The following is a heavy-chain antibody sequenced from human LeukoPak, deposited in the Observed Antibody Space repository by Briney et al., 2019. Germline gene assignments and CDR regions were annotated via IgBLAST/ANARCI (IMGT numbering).Heavy chain of an antibody. Sequence: SETLSLTCDVYGGSLRGFFWSWVRQPPGKGLEWIGEINDSGSINYNPSLKTRVTISLDTSKNQFSLKLSSVTAADTAIYYCARVESYYFYYMDVWGKGTTVTVSS. CDR1: GGSLRGFF. CDR2: INDSGSI. J-gene: IGHJ6*03. CDR3: ARVESYYFYYMDV. V-gene: IGHV4-34*01.